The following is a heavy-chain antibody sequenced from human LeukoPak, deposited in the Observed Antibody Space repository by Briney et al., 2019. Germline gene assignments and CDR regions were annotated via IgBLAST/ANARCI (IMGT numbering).Heavy chain of an antibody. V-gene: IGHV3-23*01. J-gene: IGHJ4*02. CDR1: GLTFRSHV. Sequence: GGSLRLSCAVSGLTFRSHVMRCVRQAPGKGLEWVSGVSGSGDSTYYADSVKGRFTISRDYSRNTLFLQMNSLRAEHTALYYCANSDCSALSCYVFDYWGEGTLDTVSS. CDR3: ANSDCSALSCYVFDY. CDR2: VSGSGDST. D-gene: IGHD2-15*01.